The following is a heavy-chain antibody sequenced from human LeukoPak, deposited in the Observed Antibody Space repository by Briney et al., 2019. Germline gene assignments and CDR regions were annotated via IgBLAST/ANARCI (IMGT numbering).Heavy chain of an antibody. CDR1: GFTFSSYS. CDR3: ARESLRSSGYYFADAFDI. CDR2: ISSSSSYI. Sequence: GGSLRLSCAASGFTFSSYSMNWVRQAPGKGLEWVSSISSSSSYIYYADSVKGRFTISRDNAKNSLYLQMNSLRAEDTAVYYCARESLRSSGYYFADAFDIWGQGTMVTVSS. D-gene: IGHD3-22*01. J-gene: IGHJ3*02. V-gene: IGHV3-21*01.